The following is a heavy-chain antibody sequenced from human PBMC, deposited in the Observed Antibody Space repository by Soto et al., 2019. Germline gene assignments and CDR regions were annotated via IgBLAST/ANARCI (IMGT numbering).Heavy chain of an antibody. J-gene: IGHJ4*02. Sequence: QVQLQESGPGLVKPSQTLSLTCTVSGGSISSGGYYWSWIRQHPGKGLEWIGYIYYSGSTYYNPSLKSRVTISVDTSKHQFSLKLSSVTAADTAVYYCAREFLTEGIAAAGTFDYWGQGTLVTVSS. CDR3: AREFLTEGIAAAGTFDY. V-gene: IGHV4-31*03. CDR1: GGSISSGGYY. CDR2: IYYSGST. D-gene: IGHD6-13*01.